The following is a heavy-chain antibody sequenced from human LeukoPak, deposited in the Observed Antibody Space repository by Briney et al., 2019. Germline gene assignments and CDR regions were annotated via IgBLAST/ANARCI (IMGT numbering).Heavy chain of an antibody. CDR1: VYSFTIYW. Sequence: GESLKISCKGSVYSFTIYWIGWGRQMPGKGLEGLGIINPGDSDTRYSPSFQGQVTISADKSISTANLQWSSLKASDTAMYYCARRIGSGWYDYWGQGTLVTVSS. V-gene: IGHV5-51*01. CDR2: INPGDSDT. J-gene: IGHJ4*02. D-gene: IGHD6-19*01. CDR3: ARRIGSGWYDY.